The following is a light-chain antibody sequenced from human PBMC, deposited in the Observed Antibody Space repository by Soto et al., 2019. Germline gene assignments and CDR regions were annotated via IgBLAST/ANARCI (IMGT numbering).Light chain of an antibody. CDR1: QSVGTY. CDR2: DAS. Sequence: EIVLTQSPATLSLSPGEGASLSCRASQSVGTYMAWYQHKPGQAPRLLIYDASKRATGIPARFSGSGSGTNFTFTISSLEPADFALYFCQLRSSWPPYTFAQGKKLGIK. V-gene: IGKV3-11*01. CDR3: QLRSSWPPYT. J-gene: IGKJ2*01.